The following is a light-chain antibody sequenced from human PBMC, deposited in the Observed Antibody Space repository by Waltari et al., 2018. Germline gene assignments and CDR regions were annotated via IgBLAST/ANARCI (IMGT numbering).Light chain of an antibody. CDR2: DVT. CDR1: HSAVAASDS. J-gene: IGLJ2*01. CDR3: SSQTLDGVVL. V-gene: IGLV2-14*03. Sequence: QSALTQPASVSGSPGQSITTSSSGIHSAVAASDSVSWYQHHPGEAPQVIIFDVTNRPSGVSDRFSASKSANRAFLTISGLQPDDEGDYYCSSQTLDGVVLFGGGTKLTVL.